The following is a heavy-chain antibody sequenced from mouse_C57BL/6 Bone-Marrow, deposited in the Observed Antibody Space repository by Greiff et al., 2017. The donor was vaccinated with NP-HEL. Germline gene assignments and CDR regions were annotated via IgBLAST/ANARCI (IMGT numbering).Heavy chain of an antibody. CDR3: ARGGGYGNYDWYFDV. V-gene: IGHV1-53*01. D-gene: IGHD2-1*01. CDR1: GYTFTSYW. Sequence: VQLQQPGTELVKPGASVKLSCKASGYTFTSYWMHWVKQRPGQGLEWIGNINPRNGGTNYNEKFTSKATLTVDTSSSTAYMQLSSLTSEGSAVYYCARGGGYGNYDWYFDVWGTGTTVTVSS. J-gene: IGHJ1*03. CDR2: INPRNGGT.